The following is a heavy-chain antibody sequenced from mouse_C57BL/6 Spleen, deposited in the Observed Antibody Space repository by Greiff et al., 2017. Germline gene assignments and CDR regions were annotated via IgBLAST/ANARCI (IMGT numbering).Heavy chain of an antibody. J-gene: IGHJ1*03. CDR1: GFTFSDYY. CDR3: ARHGSSHWYFDV. Sequence: EVKFVESEGGLVQPGSSMKLSCTASGFTFSDYYMAWVRQVPEKGLEWVANINYDGSSTYYLDSLKSRFIISRDNAKNILYLQMSSLKSEDTATYYCARHGSSHWYFDVWGTGTTVTVSS. CDR2: INYDGSST. V-gene: IGHV5-16*01. D-gene: IGHD1-1*01.